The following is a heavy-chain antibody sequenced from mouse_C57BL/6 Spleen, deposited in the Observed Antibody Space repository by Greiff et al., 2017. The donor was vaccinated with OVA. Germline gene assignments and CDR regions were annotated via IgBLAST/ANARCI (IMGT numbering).Heavy chain of an antibody. CDR1: GYTFTSYW. D-gene: IGHD1-1*01. CDR3: ARHDGSSFAY. V-gene: IGHV1-69*01. Sequence: QVQLKQPGAELVMPGASVKLSCKASGYTFTSYWMHWVKQRPGQGLEWIGEIDPSDSYTNYNQKFKGKSTLTVDKSSSTAYMQLSSLTSEDSAVYYCARHDGSSFAYWGQGTLVTVSA. CDR2: IDPSDSYT. J-gene: IGHJ3*01.